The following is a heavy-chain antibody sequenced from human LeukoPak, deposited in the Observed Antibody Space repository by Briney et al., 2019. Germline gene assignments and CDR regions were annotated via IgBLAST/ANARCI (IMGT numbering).Heavy chain of an antibody. D-gene: IGHD3-10*01. V-gene: IGHV3-30*03. CDR3: ARSTMVRGVHDY. Sequence: PGGSLRLSCAASGFTFSSYGMHWVRQAPGKGLEWVAVISYDGSNKYYADPVKGRFTISRDNAKNSLYLQMNSLRAEDTAVYYCARSTMVRGVHDYWGQGTLVTVSS. CDR2: ISYDGSNK. CDR1: GFTFSSYG. J-gene: IGHJ4*02.